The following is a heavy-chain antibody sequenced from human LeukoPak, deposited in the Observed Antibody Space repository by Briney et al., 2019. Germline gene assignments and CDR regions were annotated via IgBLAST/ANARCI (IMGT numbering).Heavy chain of an antibody. CDR2: IIPILGIA. CDR3: ASPGNSSSLRAFDI. V-gene: IGHV1-69*04. D-gene: IGHD6-13*01. Sequence: SVKVSCKASGGTFSSYAISWVRQAPGQGLEWMGRIIPILGIANYAQKFQGRVTITADKSTSTAYMELSSLRSEDTAVYYCASPGNSSSLRAFDIWGQGTMVTVSS. J-gene: IGHJ3*02. CDR1: GGTFSSYA.